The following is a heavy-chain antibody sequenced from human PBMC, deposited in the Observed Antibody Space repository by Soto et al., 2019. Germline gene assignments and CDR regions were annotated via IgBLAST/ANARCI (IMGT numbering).Heavy chain of an antibody. D-gene: IGHD1-26*01. CDR1: GFTFSSYA. Sequence: VPLLESGGGLVQPGGSLRLSCAASGFTFSSYAMRWVRQAPGKGLEWVSAISGSGDSTYYADSVKGRFTTSRDNSKNTLYXXMNSLRXEDXXVYYCARRGSGSYYDYWGQGTLVTVSS. CDR3: ARRGSGSYYDY. J-gene: IGHJ4*02. V-gene: IGHV3-23*01. CDR2: ISGSGDST.